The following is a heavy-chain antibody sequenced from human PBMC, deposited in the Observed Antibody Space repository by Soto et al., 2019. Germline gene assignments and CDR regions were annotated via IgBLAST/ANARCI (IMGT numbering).Heavy chain of an antibody. V-gene: IGHV3-33*01. J-gene: IGHJ6*02. CDR2: IWYDGSNK. D-gene: IGHD3-3*01. CDR1: GFTFSSYG. Sequence: PGGSLRLSCAASGFTFSSYGMHWVRQAPGKGLEWVAVIWYDGSNKYYADSVKGRFTISRDNSKNTLYLQMNSLRAEDTAVYYCARDTDYDFWSGLDYGMDVWGQGTTVTVSS. CDR3: ARDTDYDFWSGLDYGMDV.